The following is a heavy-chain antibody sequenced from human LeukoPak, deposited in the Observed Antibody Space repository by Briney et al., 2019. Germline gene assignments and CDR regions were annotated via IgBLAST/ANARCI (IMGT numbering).Heavy chain of an antibody. CDR3: AREELLTTHDAFDI. Sequence: PGGSLRLSCAASGFTFSSYGMHWVRQAPGKGLEWVAVIWYDGSKRYSADSVKGRFTISRDNSENTLYLQMNSLRDEDTAVYYCAREELLTTHDAFDIWGQGTMVTVS. V-gene: IGHV3-33*01. J-gene: IGHJ3*02. CDR1: GFTFSSYG. CDR2: IWYDGSKR. D-gene: IGHD3-10*01.